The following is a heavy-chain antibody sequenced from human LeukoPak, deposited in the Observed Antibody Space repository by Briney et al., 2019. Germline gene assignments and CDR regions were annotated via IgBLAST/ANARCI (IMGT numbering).Heavy chain of an antibody. V-gene: IGHV4-59*01. CDR2: IYYSGST. Sequence: SETLSLTCTVSGGSISSYYWSWTRQPPGKGLEWIGYIYYSGSTNYNPSLKSRVTISVDTSKNQFSLKLSSVTAADTAVYYCARSDYGDYYFDYWGQGTLVTVSS. J-gene: IGHJ4*02. CDR3: ARSDYGDYYFDY. CDR1: GGSISSYY. D-gene: IGHD4-17*01.